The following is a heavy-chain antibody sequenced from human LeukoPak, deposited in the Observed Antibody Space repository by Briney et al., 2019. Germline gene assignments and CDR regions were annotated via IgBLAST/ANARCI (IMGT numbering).Heavy chain of an antibody. D-gene: IGHD6-19*01. CDR1: GGTFSSYA. V-gene: IGHV1-69*04. J-gene: IGHJ6*02. Sequence: SVKVSCKASGGTFSSYAISWVRQAPGQGLEWMGRIIPILGIANYAQKFQGRVTITADKSTSTAYMELSSLRSEDTAVYYCARDGRDSSGWYNYYYGMDVWGQGTTVTVSS. CDR3: ARDGRDSSGWYNYYYGMDV. CDR2: IIPILGIA.